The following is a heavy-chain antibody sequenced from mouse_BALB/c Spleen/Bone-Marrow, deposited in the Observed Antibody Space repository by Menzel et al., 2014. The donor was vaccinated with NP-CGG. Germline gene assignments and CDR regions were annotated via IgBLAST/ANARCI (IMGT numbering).Heavy chain of an antibody. Sequence: EVKLMESGGGLVQPGGSLKLSCAAYGFTFSSYGMSWVRQTPDKRLELVATINSYGGSTYYPDSVKGRFTISRDNAKNTLYLQMSSLKSEDTAMYFCARDPGFAYWGQGTLVTVSA. CDR1: GFTFSSYG. V-gene: IGHV5-6-3*01. CDR3: ARDPGFAY. J-gene: IGHJ3*01. CDR2: INSYGGST.